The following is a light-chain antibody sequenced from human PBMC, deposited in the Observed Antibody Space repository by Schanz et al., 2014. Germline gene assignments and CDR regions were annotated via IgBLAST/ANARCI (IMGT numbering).Light chain of an antibody. V-gene: IGKV3-20*01. CDR1: QSVTSTY. Sequence: DIVLTQSPGTLSLSPGQRATLSCRASQSVTSTYVAWYQQKPGQAPRLLIYGASSRASGIPDRFSGSGSGTDFTLTISRLEPEDFAVYYCQHYGSPPLTFGPGTTVDIK. CDR2: GAS. J-gene: IGKJ3*01. CDR3: QHYGSPPLT.